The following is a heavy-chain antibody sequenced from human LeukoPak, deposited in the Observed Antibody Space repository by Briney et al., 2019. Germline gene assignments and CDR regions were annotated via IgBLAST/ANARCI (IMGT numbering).Heavy chain of an antibody. Sequence: SETLSLTCTVSGGSISSSSYYWGWIRQPPGKGLEWIGSIYYSGSTYYNPSLKSRVTISVDTSKNQFSLKLSSVTAADTAVYYCARVGVVVVSYYYYYMDVWGKGTTVTVSS. J-gene: IGHJ6*03. V-gene: IGHV4-39*07. D-gene: IGHD3-22*01. CDR3: ARVGVVVVSYYYYYMDV. CDR2: IYYSGST. CDR1: GGSISSSSYY.